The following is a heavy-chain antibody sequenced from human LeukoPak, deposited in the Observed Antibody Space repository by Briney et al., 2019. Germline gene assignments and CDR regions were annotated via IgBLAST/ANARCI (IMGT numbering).Heavy chain of an antibody. CDR2: ISGSGGST. CDR1: GFTFSSYA. J-gene: IGHJ3*02. D-gene: IGHD3-22*01. CDR3: AKDRPSLYYYDSSGAPDDAFDI. Sequence: PGGSLRLSCAASGFTFSSYAMSWVRQAPGKGLEWVSAISGSGGSTYYADSVKGRFTISRDNSKNTLYLQMNSLRAEDTAVYYCAKDRPSLYYYDSSGAPDDAFDIWGQGTMVTVSS. V-gene: IGHV3-23*01.